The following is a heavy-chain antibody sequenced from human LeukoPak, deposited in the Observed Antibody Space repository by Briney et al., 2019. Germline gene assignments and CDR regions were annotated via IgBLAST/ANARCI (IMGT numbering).Heavy chain of an antibody. CDR1: GFTFSSYA. V-gene: IGHV3-74*01. Sequence: PGGSLRLSCAASGFTFSSYAMSWVRQAPGKGLVWVSRINDDGLSTNYADSVKGRFTISRDNAKNTLYLQMNSLRAEDTAAYYCASYSSSWVPYYFDYWGQGTLVTVSS. CDR2: INDDGLST. CDR3: ASYSSSWVPYYFDY. J-gene: IGHJ4*02. D-gene: IGHD6-13*01.